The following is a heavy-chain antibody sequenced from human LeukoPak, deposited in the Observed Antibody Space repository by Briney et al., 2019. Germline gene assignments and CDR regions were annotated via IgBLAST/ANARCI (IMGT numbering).Heavy chain of an antibody. CDR1: GYTLTELS. CDR3: ATAMIVVGIREYYFDY. V-gene: IGHV1-24*01. J-gene: IGHJ4*02. D-gene: IGHD3-22*01. CDR2: FDPEDGET. Sequence: ASVKVSCKVSGYTLTELSMHWVRQAPGKGLEWMGGFDPEDGETIYAQKFQGRVTMTEDTSTDTAYMELSSLRSEDTAVYYCATAMIVVGIREYYFDYWGQGTLVTVSS.